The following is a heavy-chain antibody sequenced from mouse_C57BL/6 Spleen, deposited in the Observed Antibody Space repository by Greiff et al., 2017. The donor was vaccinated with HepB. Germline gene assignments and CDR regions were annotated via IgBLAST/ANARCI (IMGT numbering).Heavy chain of an antibody. D-gene: IGHD4-1*01. CDR2: IHPSDSDT. CDR1: GYTFTSYW. J-gene: IGHJ3*01. V-gene: IGHV1-74*01. CDR3: ALNWDVGWFAY. Sequence: VQLQQPGAELVKPGASVKVSCKASGYTFTSYWMHWVKQRPGQGLEWIGRIHPSDSDTNYNQKFKGKATLTVDKSSSTAYMQLSSLTSEDSAVYYCALNWDVGWFAYWGQGTLVTVSA.